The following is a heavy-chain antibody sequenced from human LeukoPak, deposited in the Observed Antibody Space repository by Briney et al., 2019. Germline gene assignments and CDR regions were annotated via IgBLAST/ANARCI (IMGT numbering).Heavy chain of an antibody. J-gene: IGHJ5*01. V-gene: IGHV4-59*11. CDR2: VYYSGST. CDR3: ARGYNWFDS. Sequence: PSETLSLTCTVSGGSICSHYWSWIRQPPGKGLEWIGYVYYSGSTNYNPSLKSRVTISVDTSKNQFSLKLSSVTAADTAMYYCARGYNWFDSWGQGTQVTVSS. CDR1: GGSICSHY.